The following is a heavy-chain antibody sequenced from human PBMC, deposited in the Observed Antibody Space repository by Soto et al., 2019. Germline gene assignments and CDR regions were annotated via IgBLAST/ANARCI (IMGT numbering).Heavy chain of an antibody. J-gene: IGHJ3*02. CDR1: GFSFSSYA. CDR3: AKDSLGYLEGGSYGPDALDI. V-gene: IGHV3-23*01. D-gene: IGHD1-26*01. CDR2: ISGSGGST. Sequence: HPGGSLRLSCAASGFSFSSYAMSWVRQATGKGLEWVSAISGSGGSTYYADSVKGRFTISRDNSKNTLYLQMNSLRAEDTAVYYCAKDSLGYLEGGSYGPDALDIWGQGTMVTGSS.